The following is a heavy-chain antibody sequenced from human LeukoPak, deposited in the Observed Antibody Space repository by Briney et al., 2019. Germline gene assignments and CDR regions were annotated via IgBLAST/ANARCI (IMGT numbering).Heavy chain of an antibody. V-gene: IGHV4-34*01. CDR1: GDSISNYY. CDR3: ARDVVTATNYYFDY. D-gene: IGHD2-21*02. CDR2: INHSGST. J-gene: IGHJ4*02. Sequence: SETLSLTCTVSGDSISNYYWSWIRQPPGKGLEWIGEINHSGSTNYNPSLKSRVTISVDTSKNQFSLKLSSVTAADTAVYYCARDVVTATNYYFDYWGQGTLVTVSS.